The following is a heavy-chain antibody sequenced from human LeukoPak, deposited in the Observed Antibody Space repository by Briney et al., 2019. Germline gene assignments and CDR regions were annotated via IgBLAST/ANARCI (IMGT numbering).Heavy chain of an antibody. CDR2: INHSGST. D-gene: IGHD3-3*01. CDR3: ARGLASGYPPIPFDY. CDR1: GGSFSGYY. J-gene: IGHJ4*02. Sequence: SETLSLICAVYGGSFSGYYWSWIRQPPGKGLEWIGEINHSGSTNYNPSLKSRVTISVDTSKNQFSLKLSSVTAADTAIYYCARGLASGYPPIPFDYWGQGTLVTVSS. V-gene: IGHV4-34*01.